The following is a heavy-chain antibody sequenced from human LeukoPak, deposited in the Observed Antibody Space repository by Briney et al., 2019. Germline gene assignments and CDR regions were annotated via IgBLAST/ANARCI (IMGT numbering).Heavy chain of an antibody. CDR3: ARDSSGWYEAFDI. CDR1: GGSISSSSYY. J-gene: IGHJ3*02. CDR2: IYYSGST. Sequence: PSETLSLTCTVSGGSISSSSYYWGWIRQPPGKGLERIGSIYYSGSTYYNPSLKSRVTISVDTSKNQFSLKLSSVTAADTAVYYCARDSSGWYEAFDIWGQGTMVTVSS. V-gene: IGHV4-39*01. D-gene: IGHD6-19*01.